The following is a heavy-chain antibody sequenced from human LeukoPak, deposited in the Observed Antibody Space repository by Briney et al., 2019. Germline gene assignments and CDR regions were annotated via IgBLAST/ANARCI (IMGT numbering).Heavy chain of an antibody. CDR1: GFTFRTYG. CDR2: ISGSSGSI. V-gene: IGHV3-48*02. J-gene: IGHJ4*02. Sequence: GGSLRLSCAASGFTFRTYGMNWVLQAPGKGLEWLSYISGSSGSIYDADSVKGRFTISRDNAKNSLYLQMNSLRDEDTAFYYCARVYCTGGMCYTGLDYWGQGTLVTVSS. D-gene: IGHD2-8*02. CDR3: ARVYCTGGMCYTGLDY.